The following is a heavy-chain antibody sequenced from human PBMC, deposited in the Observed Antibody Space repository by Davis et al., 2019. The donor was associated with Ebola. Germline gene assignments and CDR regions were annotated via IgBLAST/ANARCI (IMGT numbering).Heavy chain of an antibody. CDR1: GYTFTDYN. CDR2: LDPEDDDT. J-gene: IGHJ4*02. Sequence: ASVKVSCKASGYTFTDYNIHWMRQAPGQGLEWLGGLDPEDDDTIDAQRFQGRVTMTEDTSTDTAYMELSSLRPEDTAVYYCASSLMVRGVILDQYFDYWGQGTRVTVSS. D-gene: IGHD3-10*01. V-gene: IGHV1-24*01. CDR3: ASSLMVRGVILDQYFDY.